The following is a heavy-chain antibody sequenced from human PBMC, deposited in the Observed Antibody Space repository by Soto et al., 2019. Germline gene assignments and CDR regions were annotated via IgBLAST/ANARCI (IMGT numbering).Heavy chain of an antibody. D-gene: IGHD3-10*01. CDR1: GYSFTSYG. Sequence: GECRKASWQVSGYSFTSYGIVLVPQIPGKRLQWTGLIYPGDSDTRYSPSFQGQVTISADKSISTAYLQWSSLKASETAMYYCARHGRELLWFGEFLGKEHDAFDIWGQGTMVTVSS. J-gene: IGHJ3*02. CDR3: ARHGRELLWFGEFLGKEHDAFDI. CDR2: IYPGDSDT. V-gene: IGHV5-51*01.